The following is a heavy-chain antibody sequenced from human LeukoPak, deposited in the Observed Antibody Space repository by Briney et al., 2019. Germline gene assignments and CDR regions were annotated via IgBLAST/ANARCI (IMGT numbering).Heavy chain of an antibody. CDR1: GYSISSGYY. Sequence: SETLSLTCAVSGYSISSGYYWGWIRQPPGKGLEWIGNVYQSGITYYNPSLKSRVTISVDTSKNQFSLKLSSVTAADTAVYYCARMYGCSSTSCYTPFDYWGQGTLVTVSS. V-gene: IGHV4-38-2*01. CDR2: VYQSGIT. J-gene: IGHJ4*02. D-gene: IGHD2-2*02. CDR3: ARMYGCSSTSCYTPFDY.